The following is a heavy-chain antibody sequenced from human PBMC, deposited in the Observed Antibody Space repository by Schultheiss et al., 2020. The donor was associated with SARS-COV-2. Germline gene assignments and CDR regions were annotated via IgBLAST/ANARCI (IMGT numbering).Heavy chain of an antibody. CDR2: ISAYNGNT. D-gene: IGHD3-10*01. J-gene: IGHJ4*02. Sequence: ASVKVSCKASGGTFSSYAISWVRQAPGQGLEWMGWISAYNGNTNYAQKLQGRVTITRDTSITTAYMELSSLRSEDTAIYYCARGAYYSDGPHYSGYTGDYWGQGTLVTVSS. CDR3: ARGAYYSDGPHYSGYTGDY. CDR1: GGTFSSYA. V-gene: IGHV1-18*01.